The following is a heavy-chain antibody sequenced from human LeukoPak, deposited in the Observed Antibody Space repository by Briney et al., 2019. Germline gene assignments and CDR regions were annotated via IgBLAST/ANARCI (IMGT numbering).Heavy chain of an antibody. V-gene: IGHV4-39*07. D-gene: IGHD3-10*01. CDR2: INHSGST. CDR3: ARVPLWFGGFDY. Sequence: PSETLSLTCTVSGGSISISNYYWGWIRQPPGKGLEWIGEINHSGSTNYNPSLKSRVTISVDTSKNQFSLKLSSVTAADTAVYYCARVPLWFGGFDYWGQGTLVTVSS. J-gene: IGHJ4*02. CDR1: GGSISISNYY.